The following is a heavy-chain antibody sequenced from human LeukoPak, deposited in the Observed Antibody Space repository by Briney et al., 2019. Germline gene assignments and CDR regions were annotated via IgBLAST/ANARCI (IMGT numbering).Heavy chain of an antibody. CDR2: IYRNGTT. D-gene: IGHD3-10*01. V-gene: IGHV4-39*07. CDR3: AREYVVVRRPGAFDM. J-gene: IGHJ3*02. Sequence: SETLSLTCTVSGDSISTSNSYWGWIRQPPGKGLEWIGSIYRNGTTYYNPSLKSRVTISVDTSKNQFSLRLSSVTAADTAVYYCAREYVVVRRPGAFDMWGQGTMVTVSS. CDR1: GDSISTSNSY.